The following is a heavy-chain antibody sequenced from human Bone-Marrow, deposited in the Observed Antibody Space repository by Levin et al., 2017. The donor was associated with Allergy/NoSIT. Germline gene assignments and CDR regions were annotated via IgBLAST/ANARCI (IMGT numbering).Heavy chain of an antibody. J-gene: IGHJ4*02. V-gene: IGHV3-30-3*01. D-gene: IGHD5-18*01. CDR1: GFRFTEFP. CDR2: ISYDGDNK. CDR3: AREGYNYADDY. Sequence: QPGGSLRLSCTASGFRFTEFPLNWVRQAPGKGLDWVALISYDGDNKYHAESVKGRFTVSRDNSKNTLYLQMNSLRPEDTAVYYCAREGYNYADDYWGQGTLVTVSS.